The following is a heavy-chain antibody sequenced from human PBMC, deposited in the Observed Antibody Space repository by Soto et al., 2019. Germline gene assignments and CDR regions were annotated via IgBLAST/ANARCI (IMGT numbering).Heavy chain of an antibody. J-gene: IGHJ4*02. CDR2: ISSSSSTI. D-gene: IGHD3-22*01. CDR3: VSTATAYYDSSGYHSLARYYFDY. CDR1: GFTFSSYS. Sequence: GGSLRLSCAASGFTFSSYSMNWVRQAPGKGLEWVSYISSSSSTIYYADSVKGRFTISRDNAKNSLYLQMNSLRDEDTAVYYCVSTATAYYDSSGYHSLARYYFDYWGQGTLVTVSS. V-gene: IGHV3-48*02.